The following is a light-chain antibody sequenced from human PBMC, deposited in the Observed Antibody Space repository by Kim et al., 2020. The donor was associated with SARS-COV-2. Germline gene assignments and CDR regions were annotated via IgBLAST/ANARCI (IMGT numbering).Light chain of an antibody. CDR3: QQVNNFPRT. J-gene: IGKJ4*01. CDR1: QGIATW. Sequence: GDRVTITCRASQGIATWLVWYQQKPGKAPKVLIYAASSLQSGVPSRFSGSGSGTDFTLTISNLQPEDFATYYCQQVNNFPRTFGGGTKVGIK. V-gene: IGKV1D-12*01. CDR2: AAS.